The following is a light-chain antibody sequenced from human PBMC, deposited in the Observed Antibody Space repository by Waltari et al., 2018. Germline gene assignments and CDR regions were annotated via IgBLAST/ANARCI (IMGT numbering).Light chain of an antibody. CDR2: GST. Sequence: QSVLTQPPSVSGAPGQTVTIPCTGSGSNIGADYDVHCYQQVPRAAPTLLIYGSTSRPLGVPDRFFGSTSGTSASLAITGLQAEDEAVYYCQSYDTSLTVVFGGGTKLTVL. CDR3: QSYDTSLTVV. J-gene: IGLJ3*02. V-gene: IGLV1-40*01. CDR1: GSNIGADYD.